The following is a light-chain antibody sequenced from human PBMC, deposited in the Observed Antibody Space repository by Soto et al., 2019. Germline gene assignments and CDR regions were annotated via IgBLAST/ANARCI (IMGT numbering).Light chain of an antibody. CDR2: AAS. CDR1: QSISSY. Sequence: DIQMTQSPSSLSASVGDRVTITCRASQSISSYLNWYQQKPGKAPKLLIYAASSLQSGVPSRFSGSGSGTAFTLTISSLQPEDFATYYCQPSYSTPLEFGQGTKVEIK. CDR3: QPSYSTPLE. J-gene: IGKJ1*01. V-gene: IGKV1-39*01.